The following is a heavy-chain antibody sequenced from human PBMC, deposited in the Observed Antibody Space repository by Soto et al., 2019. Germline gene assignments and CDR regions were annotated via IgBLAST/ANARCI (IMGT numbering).Heavy chain of an antibody. Sequence: KPGGSLRLSCAASGLSFSSDTMNWIRQAPGKGLEWVSSISSAGSYIYYADSVKGRFTISRDNAKNSLYLQMNSLRDEDTAEYYCARDVETSMDGLNYFDPWGRGTLVTVSS. CDR1: GLSFSSDT. V-gene: IGHV3-21*01. D-gene: IGHD5-18*01. J-gene: IGHJ5*02. CDR3: ARDVETSMDGLNYFDP. CDR2: ISSAGSYI.